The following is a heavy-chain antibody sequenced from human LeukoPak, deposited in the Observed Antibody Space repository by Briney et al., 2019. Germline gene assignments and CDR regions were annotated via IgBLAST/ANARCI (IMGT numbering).Heavy chain of an antibody. J-gene: IGHJ4*02. CDR1: GFTFSSYA. CDR2: ISYDGSNK. V-gene: IGHV3-30-3*01. Sequence: GRSLRLSCAASGFTFSSYAMHWVRQAPGKGLEWVAVISYDGSNKYYADSVKGRFTISRDNSKNTLYLQMNSLRAEDTAVYYCARESIQLWTPPSFDYWGQGTLVTVSS. CDR3: ARESIQLWTPPSFDY. D-gene: IGHD5-18*01.